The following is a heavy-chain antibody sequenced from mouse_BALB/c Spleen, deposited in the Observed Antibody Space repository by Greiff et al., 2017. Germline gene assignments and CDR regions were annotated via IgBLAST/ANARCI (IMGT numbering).Heavy chain of an antibody. J-gene: IGHJ3*01. CDR1: GYAFSSYW. CDR3: AREGNYGFAY. Sequence: QVQLKQSGAELVRPGSSVKISCKASGYAFSSYWMNWVKQRPGQGLEWIGQIYPGDGDTNYNGKFKGKATLTADKSSSTAYMQLSSLTSEDSAVYFCAREGNYGFAYWGQGTLVTVSA. CDR2: IYPGDGDT. V-gene: IGHV1-80*01. D-gene: IGHD1-1*02.